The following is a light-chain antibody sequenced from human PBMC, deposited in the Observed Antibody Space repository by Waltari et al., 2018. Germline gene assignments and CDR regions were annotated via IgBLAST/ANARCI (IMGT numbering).Light chain of an antibody. J-gene: IGKJ4*01. V-gene: IGKV4-1*01. Sequence: DVVMTQSPDFLAVSLGERATIHCKSSQSLFYSSNKKNYFAWYQQKPGQPPKLLIYWASTRESGVPDRFSGSGSGTDFTLTISSLQAEDVAIYFCQQYYITPLSFGGGTRVEIK. CDR2: WAS. CDR3: QQYYITPLS. CDR1: QSLFYSSNKKNY.